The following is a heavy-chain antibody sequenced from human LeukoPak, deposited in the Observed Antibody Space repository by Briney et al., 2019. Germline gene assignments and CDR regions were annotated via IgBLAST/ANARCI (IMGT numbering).Heavy chain of an antibody. V-gene: IGHV3-21*04. CDR1: GFTFSSYS. CDR2: ISSSSSYI. Sequence: GGSLRLSCAASGFTFSSYSMNWVRQAPGKGLEWVSSISSSSSYIYYADSVKGRFTISRDNAYNSLHLQMSSLRADDTAVYYCARQGSTWWDPFDFWGQGTLVTVSS. CDR3: ARQGSTWWDPFDF. J-gene: IGHJ4*02. D-gene: IGHD1-26*01.